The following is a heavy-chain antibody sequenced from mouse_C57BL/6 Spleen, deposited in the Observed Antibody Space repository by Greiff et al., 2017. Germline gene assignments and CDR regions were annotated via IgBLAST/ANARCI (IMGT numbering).Heavy chain of an antibody. CDR1: GFTFTDYE. J-gene: IGHJ3*01. D-gene: IGHD3-3*01. Sequence: QVQLQQSGAELVRPGASVTLSCKASGFTFTDYEMHWVKQTPVHGLEWIGAIDPETGGTAYNQKFKGKAVLTADKSSSTAYMGLRSLTSEDSAVYYCTRGDLGFAYWGQGTLVTVSA. V-gene: IGHV1-15*01. CDR3: TRGDLGFAY. CDR2: IDPETGGT.